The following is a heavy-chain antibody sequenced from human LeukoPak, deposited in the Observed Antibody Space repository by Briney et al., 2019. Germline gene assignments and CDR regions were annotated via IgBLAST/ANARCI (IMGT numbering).Heavy chain of an antibody. CDR2: IGSGGDT. D-gene: IGHD6-19*01. V-gene: IGHV3-13*01. Sequence: GGSLRLSCAGSGFSFSIYDMLWVRQAPGKGMEWVSAIGSGGDTYYAGSVKGRFTISRESAKNSFYLQMNSLNAGDTAVYFCARAVAGTDEIDSWGQGTLVTVSS. CDR3: ARAVAGTDEIDS. CDR1: GFSFSIYD. J-gene: IGHJ4*02.